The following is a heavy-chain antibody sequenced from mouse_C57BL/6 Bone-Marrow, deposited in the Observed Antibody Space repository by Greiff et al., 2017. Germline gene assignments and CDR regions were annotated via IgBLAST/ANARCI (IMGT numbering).Heavy chain of an antibody. CDR3: ARGRLRRRRYAMDY. D-gene: IGHD2-4*01. CDR2: LDPSDSYP. CDR1: GYTFTSYW. V-gene: IGHV1-69*01. Sequence: QVQLKQPGAELVMPGASVKLSCKASGYTFTSYWMHWVKQRPGQGLEWIGELDPSDSYPNYTQKFKGKSTLTVDTSSRTAYMQLSSRTSEDSAVYYCARGRLRRRRYAMDYWGQGTSVTVSS. J-gene: IGHJ4*01.